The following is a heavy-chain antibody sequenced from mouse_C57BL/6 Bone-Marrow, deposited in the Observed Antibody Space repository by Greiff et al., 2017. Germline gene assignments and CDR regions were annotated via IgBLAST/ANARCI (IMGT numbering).Heavy chain of an antibody. Sequence: VQLVESGPELVKPGASVKISCKASGYTFTDYYINWVKQRPGQGLEWIGWIFPGSGSTYYNEKFKGKATLTVDKSSSAAYMLLSSLSCEDSAVYFCAMLPSPWFAYWGQGTLVTGSA. V-gene: IGHV1-75*01. CDR3: AMLPSPWFAY. CDR2: IFPGSGST. CDR1: GYTFTDYY. J-gene: IGHJ3*01.